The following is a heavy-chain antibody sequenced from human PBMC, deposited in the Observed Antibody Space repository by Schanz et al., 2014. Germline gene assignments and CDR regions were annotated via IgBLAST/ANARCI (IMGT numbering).Heavy chain of an antibody. J-gene: IGHJ4*02. V-gene: IGHV3-48*01. Sequence: EVQLVESGGGLVRPGGSLRLSCTTSGLIFSTYTLNWVRQAPGKGLEWISYISFSGNTIYYADSVKGRFTISRDNAKNSVFLQMNRLRVEDTAVYYCARDLISSGWYGWGQGTLVTVSS. CDR2: ISFSGNTI. D-gene: IGHD6-19*01. CDR1: GLIFSTYT. CDR3: ARDLISSGWYG.